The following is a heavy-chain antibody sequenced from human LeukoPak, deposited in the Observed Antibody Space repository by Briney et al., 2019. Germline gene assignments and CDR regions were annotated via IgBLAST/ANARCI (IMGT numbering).Heavy chain of an antibody. CDR3: ARAPNVVVTAILFDY. CDR2: ITPNSDGT. V-gene: IGHV1-2*02. Sequence: ASVKVSCKASGYTFTDYYVHWVRQAPGQGLEWMGCITPNSDGTEYTQKFQGRVTMTRDTSISTAYMELSRLRSDDTAVYYCARAPNVVVTAILFDYWGQGTLVTVSS. CDR1: GYTFTDYY. D-gene: IGHD2-21*02. J-gene: IGHJ4*02.